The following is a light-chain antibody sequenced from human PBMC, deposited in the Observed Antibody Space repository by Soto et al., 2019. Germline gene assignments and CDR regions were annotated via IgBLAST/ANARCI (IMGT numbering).Light chain of an antibody. J-gene: IGLJ7*01. Sequence: QSALTQPPSASGSPGQSVTIACTGTSSDVGGYNFVSWYQQHPGKAPKLPIYEVSKRPSGVPDRFSGSKFGNTASLTVSGLQAADGPDYYCSSCAGSDNWVFVGGTQLTV. CDR3: SSCAGSDNWV. CDR1: SSDVGGYNF. V-gene: IGLV2-8*01. CDR2: EVS.